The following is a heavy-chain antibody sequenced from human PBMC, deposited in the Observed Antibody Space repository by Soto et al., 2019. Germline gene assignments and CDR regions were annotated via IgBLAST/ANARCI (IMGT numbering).Heavy chain of an antibody. D-gene: IGHD4-4*01. V-gene: IGHV6-1*01. CDR2: TYYRSKWYN. CDR1: GDSVSSNSAA. J-gene: IGHJ6*03. CDR3: ARDGDTVTTEDYYYYMDV. Sequence: SQTLSLTCAISGDSVSSNSAAWNWIRQSPSRGLEWLGRTYYRSKWYNDCAVSVKSRITINPDTSKNQFSLQLNSVTPEDTAVYYCARDGDTVTTEDYYYYMDVWGKGTTVTVSS.